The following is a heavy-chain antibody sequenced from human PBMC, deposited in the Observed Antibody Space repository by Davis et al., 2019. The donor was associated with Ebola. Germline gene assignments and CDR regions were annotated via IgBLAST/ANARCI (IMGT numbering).Heavy chain of an antibody. Sequence: PGGSLRLSCAASGFTVSSNYMSWVRQAPGKGLEWVSVIYSGGSTYYADSVKGRFTISRDNSKNTLYLQMNSLRAEDTAVYYCARSRWVVGATGAFDIWGQGTMVTVSS. V-gene: IGHV3-53*01. D-gene: IGHD1-26*01. CDR1: GFTVSSNY. J-gene: IGHJ3*02. CDR2: IYSGGST. CDR3: ARSRWVVGATGAFDI.